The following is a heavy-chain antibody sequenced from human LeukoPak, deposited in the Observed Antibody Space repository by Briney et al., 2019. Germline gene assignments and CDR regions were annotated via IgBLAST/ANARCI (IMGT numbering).Heavy chain of an antibody. CDR3: SARGYIEHRYGYGTWFDP. D-gene: IGHD5-18*01. V-gene: IGHV4-34*01. CDR1: GGSFSCYY. Sequence: PSETLSLTCAVYGGSFSCYYWSGIRQPPGKGLDWIGEINHSGSTNYNASLKSRVTISVYTSKNQFSLGLTSVTAADTAVYYGSARGYIEHRYGYGTWFDPWGQGTRVTVSS. J-gene: IGHJ5*02. CDR2: INHSGST.